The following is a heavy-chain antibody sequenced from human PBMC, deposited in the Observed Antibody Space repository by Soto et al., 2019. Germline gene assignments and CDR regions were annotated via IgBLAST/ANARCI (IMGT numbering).Heavy chain of an antibody. CDR3: AKDLGSDYDFWSCIYDY. Sequence: EVQLLESGGGLVQPGGSLRLSCAASGFTFSSYAMSWVRQAPGKGLELVSAISGSGGSTYYADSVKGRFTISRDNSKHALYLQMNSLRAEDTAVYYCAKDLGSDYDFWSCIYDYWGQGTLVTVSS. CDR1: GFTFSSYA. V-gene: IGHV3-23*01. CDR2: ISGSGGST. D-gene: IGHD3-3*01. J-gene: IGHJ4*02.